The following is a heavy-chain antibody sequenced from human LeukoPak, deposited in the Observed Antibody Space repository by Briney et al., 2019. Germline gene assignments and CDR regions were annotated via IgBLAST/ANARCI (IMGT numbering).Heavy chain of an antibody. Sequence: ASVTVSLKGSGYTFTCYYLHWVRQPPAQGLEWVGWVNTNSGGRNNSQKFHGRGTITRDTSISKAYMELSRLRSDATTGYYCHVVPAGTDYWGQGTGVTVTA. V-gene: IGHV1-2*02. CDR3: HVVPAGTDY. D-gene: IGHD2-2*01. CDR2: VNTNSGGR. J-gene: IGHJ4*02. CDR1: GYTFTCYY.